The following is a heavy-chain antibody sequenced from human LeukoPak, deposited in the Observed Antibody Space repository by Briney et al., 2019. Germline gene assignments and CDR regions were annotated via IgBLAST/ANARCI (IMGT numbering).Heavy chain of an antibody. Sequence: SETLSLTCTVSGGSISSYYWSWIRQPPGKGLEWIGYIYYSGSTSYNPSLKSRVTISVDTSKNQFSLKLSSVTAADTAVYYCARYSGSYYYNNWFDPWGQGTLVTVSS. CDR3: ARYSGSYYYNNWFDP. J-gene: IGHJ5*02. V-gene: IGHV4-59*01. D-gene: IGHD1-26*01. CDR2: IYYSGST. CDR1: GGSISSYY.